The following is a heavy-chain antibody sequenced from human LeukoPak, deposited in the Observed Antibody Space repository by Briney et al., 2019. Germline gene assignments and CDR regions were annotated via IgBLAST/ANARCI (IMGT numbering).Heavy chain of an antibody. V-gene: IGHV3-15*01. D-gene: IGHD2-21*02. CDR2: IRSKTGGGAS. Sequence: PGGSLRLSCAASGFTFSKVWMTWVRQAPGKGLEWVGRIRSKTGGGASEYAAPVKGRLSISRDDSNNTLYLEMISLKAEDTAIYYCTTDVNRFMVTASSWGQGTLVTVSS. J-gene: IGHJ5*02. CDR1: GFTFSKVW. CDR3: TTDVNRFMVTASS.